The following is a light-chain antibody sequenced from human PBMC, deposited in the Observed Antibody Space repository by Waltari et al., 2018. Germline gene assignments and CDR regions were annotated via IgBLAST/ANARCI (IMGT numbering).Light chain of an antibody. Sequence: QSVLTQPPSASGTPGQRVPISCSGSNSTIGSTYVYWYQQLPGTAPKLLIYRNNQRPSGVPDRFSGSKSGTSASLAISGLRSEDEADYYCAAWDDSLSGPVFGGGTKLTVL. CDR3: AAWDDSLSGPV. CDR2: RNN. CDR1: NSTIGSTY. V-gene: IGLV1-47*01. J-gene: IGLJ2*01.